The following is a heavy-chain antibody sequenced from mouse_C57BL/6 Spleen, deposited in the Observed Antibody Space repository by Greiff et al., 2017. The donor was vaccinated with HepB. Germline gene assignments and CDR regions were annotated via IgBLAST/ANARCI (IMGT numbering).Heavy chain of an antibody. V-gene: IGHV3-6*01. J-gene: IGHJ2*01. CDR1: GYSITSGYY. CDR3: ARGHYGSSLYFDY. CDR2: ISYDGSN. D-gene: IGHD1-1*01. Sequence: EVKLMESGPGLVKPSQSLSLTCSVTGYSITSGYYWNWIRQFPGNKLEWMGYISYDGSNNYNPSLKNRISITRDTSKNQFFLKLNSVTTEDTATYYCARGHYGSSLYFDYWGQGTTLTVSS.